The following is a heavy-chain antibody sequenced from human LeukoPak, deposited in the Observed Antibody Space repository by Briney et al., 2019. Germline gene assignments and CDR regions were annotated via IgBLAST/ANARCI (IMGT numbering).Heavy chain of an antibody. V-gene: IGHV3-13*04. D-gene: IGHD7-27*01. CDR2: IGRAGDT. CDR1: GFIFSNYD. J-gene: IGHJ4*02. Sequence: GGSLTLSCAASGFIFSNYDLHWVRQVTGKGPEWVSSIGRAGDTHYPDSVVGRFTISREDAKNSLYLQMNSLRGGDTAVYYCARDLTGGSDYWGQGTLVTVSS. CDR3: ARDLTGGSDY.